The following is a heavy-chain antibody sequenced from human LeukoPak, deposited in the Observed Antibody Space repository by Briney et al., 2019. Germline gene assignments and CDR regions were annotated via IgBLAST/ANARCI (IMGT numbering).Heavy chain of an antibody. D-gene: IGHD3-10*01. V-gene: IGHV4-59*01. CDR1: GGSICSFY. Sequence: PSETLSLTCTVSGGSICSFYWGWIRPPPGKGLEWIVYIYYSGSTNYNPSLKSLVTIPVDTSKIQVALKLSSVTAADTAVYYWARGEALLWFGDGLYFDCWGQGTMVAVPS. CDR2: IYYSGST. CDR3: ARGEALLWFGDGLYFDC. J-gene: IGHJ4*02.